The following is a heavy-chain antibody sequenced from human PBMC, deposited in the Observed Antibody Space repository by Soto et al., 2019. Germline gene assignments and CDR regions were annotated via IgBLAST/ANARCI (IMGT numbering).Heavy chain of an antibody. CDR3: ALFESDDDVWGSFRS. CDR1: GGIFSNYG. Sequence: ASVKVSCKASGGIFSNYGFSWVRQAPGQGLEWMGGIIPLFGKPSYAQKFQGRLSISADASTNRAYLDLYSLTTEDAGIYYCALFESDDDVWGSFRSWGQGTPVTVSS. J-gene: IGHJ5*02. V-gene: IGHV1-69*13. CDR2: IIPLFGKP. D-gene: IGHD3-16*01.